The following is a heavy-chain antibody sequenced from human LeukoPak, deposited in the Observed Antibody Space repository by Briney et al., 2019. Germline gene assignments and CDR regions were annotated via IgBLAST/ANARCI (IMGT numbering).Heavy chain of an antibody. V-gene: IGHV1-69*13. D-gene: IGHD2/OR15-2a*01. CDR3: VRGPLSIGGFDQFDY. CDR1: GGTFSSYA. Sequence: SVKVSCKASGGTFSSYAISWLRQAPGQGLEWMGGIIPIFGTANYAQKFQGRVTITADESTSTAYMELSSLRSEDTAVYYCVRGPLSIGGFDQFDYWGQGTLVTVSS. J-gene: IGHJ4*02. CDR2: IIPIFGTA.